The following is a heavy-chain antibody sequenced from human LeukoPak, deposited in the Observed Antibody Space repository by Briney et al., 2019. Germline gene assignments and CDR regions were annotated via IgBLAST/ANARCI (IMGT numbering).Heavy chain of an antibody. D-gene: IGHD1-26*01. CDR2: YSGSGDRT. J-gene: IGHJ4*02. V-gene: IGHV3-23*01. Sequence: GGSLRLSCAASGYTFSNYAVSWVRQAPGRGVEWVSGYSGSGDRTYYADSVKGRFTISRDNSKNTLYLQMNNLRAGDTAVYYCARRGSYYPFDYWGQGTLVAVSS. CDR3: ARRGSYYPFDY. CDR1: GYTFSNYA.